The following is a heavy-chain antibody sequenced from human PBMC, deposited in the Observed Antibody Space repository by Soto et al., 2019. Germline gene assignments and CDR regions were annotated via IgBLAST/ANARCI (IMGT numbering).Heavy chain of an antibody. CDR1: GFSFSNAW. V-gene: IGHV3-15*01. Sequence: EVQLVESGGGLVQPGGSLRLSCVASGFSFSNAWMSWVRHAPGKGLEWVGRSQSKTDGGTTAYAQPVKGRFTISRDDSKNLLYLQMNNLKIEDTAVYYCTTDDPINRNWGQGTLVTVSS. CDR2: SQSKTDGGTT. J-gene: IGHJ4*02. CDR3: TTDDPINRN.